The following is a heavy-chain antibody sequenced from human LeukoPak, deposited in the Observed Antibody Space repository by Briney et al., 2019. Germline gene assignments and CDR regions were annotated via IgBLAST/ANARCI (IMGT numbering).Heavy chain of an antibody. D-gene: IGHD3-3*01. J-gene: IGHJ4*02. Sequence: GGSLRLSCAASGFTFSSYAMHWVRQAPGKGLEGVAVISSDGSNKYYAASVKGRFTIPRDNAKNTLYLQMNSLRAEDTAVYYCARDRLVDHFDYWGQGTLVTVSS. V-gene: IGHV3-30-3*01. CDR3: ARDRLVDHFDY. CDR2: ISSDGSNK. CDR1: GFTFSSYA.